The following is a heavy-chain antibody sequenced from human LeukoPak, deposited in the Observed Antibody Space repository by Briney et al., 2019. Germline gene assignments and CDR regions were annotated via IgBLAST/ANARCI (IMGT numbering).Heavy chain of an antibody. V-gene: IGHV3-23*01. Sequence: GGSLRLSCAASGFTFSSYAMSWVRQAPGKGLEWVSAISGSGGSTCYADSVKGRFTISRDNSKNTLYLQMNSLRAEDTAVYYCAKAHDYYDSSGYLDYWGQGTLVTVSS. CDR2: ISGSGGST. D-gene: IGHD3-22*01. CDR3: AKAHDYYDSSGYLDY. CDR1: GFTFSSYA. J-gene: IGHJ4*02.